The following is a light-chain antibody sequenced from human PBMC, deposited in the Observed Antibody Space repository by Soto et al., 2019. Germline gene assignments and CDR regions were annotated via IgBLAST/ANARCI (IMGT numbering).Light chain of an antibody. V-gene: IGLV2-11*01. CDR1: SSDIGGYNY. CDR3: CSYAGTTHV. J-gene: IGLJ1*01. Sequence: QSALTQPPSVSGSPGQSVTISCTGTSSDIGGYNYVSWYQQLPGKAPKVMIYDVSKRPSGVPDRFSGSNSGNTASLTISGLQAADEADYYCCSYAGTTHVFGTGTKVTVL. CDR2: DVS.